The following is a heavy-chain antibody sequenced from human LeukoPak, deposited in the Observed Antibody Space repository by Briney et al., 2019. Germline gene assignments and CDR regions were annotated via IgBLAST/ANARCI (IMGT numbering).Heavy chain of an antibody. CDR2: INPNNGAT. CDR3: TRETGSYHGNDY. Sequence: ASVKVSCKASGYSFTGYYMHWVRQAPGQGLEWMGRINPNNGATNYAQKLQGRVTITGDTSISTAYMELSSLRSDDTAVYYCTRETGSYHGNDYWGQGTLVTVSS. D-gene: IGHD1-26*01. J-gene: IGHJ4*02. CDR1: GYSFTGYY. V-gene: IGHV1-2*06.